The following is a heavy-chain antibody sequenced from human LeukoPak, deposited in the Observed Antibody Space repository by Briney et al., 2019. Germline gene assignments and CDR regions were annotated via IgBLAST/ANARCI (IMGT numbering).Heavy chain of an antibody. CDR2: IYHSGST. Sequence: PSETLSLTCAVYGGSFSGYYWTWIRQPPGKGLEWIGNIYHSGSTYNNPSLKSRVTMSVDTPKNQFSLKLTSATAADTAVYYCARGGGNGGGWVGHYYYMDVWGKGTTVTVS. J-gene: IGHJ6*03. CDR1: GGSFSGYY. CDR3: ARGGGNGGGWVGHYYYMDV. D-gene: IGHD4-23*01. V-gene: IGHV4-34*01.